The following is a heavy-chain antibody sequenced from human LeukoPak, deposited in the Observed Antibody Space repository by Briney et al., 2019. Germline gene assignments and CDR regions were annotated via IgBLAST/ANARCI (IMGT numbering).Heavy chain of an antibody. Sequence: SETLSLTCAVYGGSFSGYYWSWLRQPPGKGLEWIGEINHSGSTNYNPSLKSRVTISVDTSKNQFALKLSSVTAADTAMYYCARSGYYPSSGFRGAFDIWGQGTMVTVSS. CDR2: INHSGST. CDR1: GGSFSGYY. CDR3: ARSGYYPSSGFRGAFDI. V-gene: IGHV4-34*01. J-gene: IGHJ3*02. D-gene: IGHD3-22*01.